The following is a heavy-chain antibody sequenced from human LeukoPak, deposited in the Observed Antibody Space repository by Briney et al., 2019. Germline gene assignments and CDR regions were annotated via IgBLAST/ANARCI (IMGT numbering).Heavy chain of an antibody. V-gene: IGHV4-59*01. Sequence: SETLSLTCTVSGASISDYYWSWIRQPPGKGLEWIGYIYYSGSSNYNPSLTSRVTISVDTSKNQFSLKLSSVTAADTAVYYCARARASGYYGAVDYWGQGTLVTVSS. CDR1: GASISDYY. CDR2: IYYSGSS. J-gene: IGHJ4*02. CDR3: ARARASGYYGAVDY. D-gene: IGHD3-22*01.